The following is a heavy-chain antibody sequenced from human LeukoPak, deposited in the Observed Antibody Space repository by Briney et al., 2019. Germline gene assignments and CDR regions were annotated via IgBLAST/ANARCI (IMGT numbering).Heavy chain of an antibody. CDR2: ISSSSSQI. D-gene: IGHD3/OR15-3a*01. CDR1: GFTFSRYS. Sequence: GGSLRLSCAASGFTFSRYSKTWVRQAPGKGLEWVSSISSSSSQIYYADSVKGRFTVSRDNTKNSLYLHMTSLRAEDTSVFYCARDRRGAKWTYYFDYWGQGALDTVSS. V-gene: IGHV3-21*06. J-gene: IGHJ4*02. CDR3: ARDRRGAKWTYYFDY.